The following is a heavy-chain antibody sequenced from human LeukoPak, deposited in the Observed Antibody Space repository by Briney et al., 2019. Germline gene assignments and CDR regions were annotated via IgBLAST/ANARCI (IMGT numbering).Heavy chain of an antibody. J-gene: IGHJ3*02. CDR2: ISSSSSYI. V-gene: IGHV3-21*01. CDR1: GFTFSSYS. CDR3: ARHSDGGNYHDPFDI. Sequence: GGSLRLSCAASGFTFSSYSMNWVRQAPGKGLEWVSSISSSSSYIYYADSVKGRFTISRDNAKNSLYLQMNSLRAEDTAVYYCARHSDGGNYHDPFDIWGQGTMATVSS. D-gene: IGHD4/OR15-4a*01.